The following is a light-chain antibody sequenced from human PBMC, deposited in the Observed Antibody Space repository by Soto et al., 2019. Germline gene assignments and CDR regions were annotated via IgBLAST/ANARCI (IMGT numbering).Light chain of an antibody. CDR2: SPH. CDR1: QTIRNNY. Sequence: VLTQSLGTLSLSPKERATLSCRASQTIRNNYLALYQQRPGQAPRLLIHSPHGRDTAIPYRFSGSWSGRDVTLSISRLEPEDFAVYYCQQYASSLRLTFGGGTKVDIK. J-gene: IGKJ4*01. CDR3: QQYASSLRLT. V-gene: IGKV3-20*01.